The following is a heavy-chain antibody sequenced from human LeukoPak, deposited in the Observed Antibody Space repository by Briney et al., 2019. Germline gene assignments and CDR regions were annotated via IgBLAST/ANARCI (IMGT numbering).Heavy chain of an antibody. CDR3: ARSSYVSYYMGV. CDR2: IYFSGST. J-gene: IGHJ6*03. D-gene: IGHD3-16*01. Sequence: PSETLSLTCTVFGGSISSGSYYWGWIRQPPGKGLEWIGTIYFSGSTYYNPSLKSRVTISVDTSKNQFSLKLSSVTAADTAVYYCARSSYVSYYMGVWGKGTTVTVSS. CDR1: GGSISSGSYY. V-gene: IGHV4-39*01.